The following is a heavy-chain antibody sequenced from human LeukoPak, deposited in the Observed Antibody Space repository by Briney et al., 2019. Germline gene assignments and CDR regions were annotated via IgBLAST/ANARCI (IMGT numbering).Heavy chain of an antibody. CDR2: IKQDGTET. CDR3: VEGFHGMDV. V-gene: IGHV3-7*05. Sequence: GGSLRLSCAASGFTLSSYWMNWVRQAPGKGLEWVANIKQDGTETYYVDSVKGRFTISRDNAKNSLYLQMSSLRAEDTAVYYCVEGFHGMDVWGQGTTVTVSS. CDR1: GFTLSSYW. J-gene: IGHJ6*02.